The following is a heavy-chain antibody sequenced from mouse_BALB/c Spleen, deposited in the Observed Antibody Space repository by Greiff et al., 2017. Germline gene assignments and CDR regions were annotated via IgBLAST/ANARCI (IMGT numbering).Heavy chain of an antibody. Sequence: VQLQQSGPELMKPGASVKISCKASGYSFTSYYMHWVKQSHGKSLEWIGYIDPFNGGTSYNQKFKGKATLTVDKSSSTAYMHLSSLTSEDSAVYYCAREGGNYGAMDYGGQGTSVTGSS. J-gene: IGHJ4*01. CDR2: IDPFNGGT. CDR1: GYSFTSYY. V-gene: IGHV1S135*01. CDR3: AREGGNYGAMDY. D-gene: IGHD2-1*01.